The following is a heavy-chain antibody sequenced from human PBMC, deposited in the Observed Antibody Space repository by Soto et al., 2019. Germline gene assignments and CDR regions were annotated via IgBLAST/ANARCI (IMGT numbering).Heavy chain of an antibody. J-gene: IGHJ5*02. Sequence: ASVKVSCKASGGTFSSYAISWVRQAPGQGLEWMGGIIPIFGTANYAQKFQGRVTITADESTSTAYMELSSLRSEDTAVYYCARGNANHDYYDSSGYFYGWFDPWGQGTLVTVSS. CDR1: GGTFSSYA. V-gene: IGHV1-69*13. CDR3: ARGNANHDYYDSSGYFYGWFDP. D-gene: IGHD3-22*01. CDR2: IIPIFGTA.